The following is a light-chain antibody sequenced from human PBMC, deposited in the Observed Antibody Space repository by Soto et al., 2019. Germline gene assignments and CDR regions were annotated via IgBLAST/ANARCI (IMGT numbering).Light chain of an antibody. V-gene: IGKV1-5*01. J-gene: IGKJ4*01. CDR3: QQYNTLVT. CDR1: QSISTW. CDR2: DAS. Sequence: DIQMTQSPTTLSASVGDRVIITCRASQSISTWLAWYQERSGRAPNLLIYDASRLERGVPSRFSGSGSGTEFDLTISSLQPDDFATYYCQQYNTLVTFGGGTKVKMK.